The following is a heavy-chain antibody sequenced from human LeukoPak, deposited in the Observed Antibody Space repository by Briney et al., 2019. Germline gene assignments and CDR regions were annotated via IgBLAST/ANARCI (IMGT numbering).Heavy chain of an antibody. D-gene: IGHD1-26*01. CDR1: GGTFSSYA. CDR2: IIPIFGTA. J-gene: IGHJ4*02. V-gene: IGHV1-69*13. Sequence: ASVKVSCKASGGTFSSYAISWVRQAPGQGLEWMGGIIPIFGTANYAQKFQGRVTITADESTSTAYMELRSLRSDDTAVYYCARQGRYSGSPFDYWGQGTLVTVSS. CDR3: ARQGRYSGSPFDY.